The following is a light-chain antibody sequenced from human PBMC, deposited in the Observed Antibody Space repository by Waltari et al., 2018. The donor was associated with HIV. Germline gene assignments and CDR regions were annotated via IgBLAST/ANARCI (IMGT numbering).Light chain of an antibody. CDR3: QSYDTSLSGSV. V-gene: IGLV2-8*01. J-gene: IGLJ3*02. CDR1: SSDVGGYNF. CDR2: EVS. Sequence: QSALTQPPSASGSPGQSVTISCTGTSSDVGGYNFVSWYQQHPGKAPKLMIFEVSKRPSGVPDRFSGSKSANTAPLTVSGLQAEDEADYYCQSYDTSLSGSVFGGGTKLTVL.